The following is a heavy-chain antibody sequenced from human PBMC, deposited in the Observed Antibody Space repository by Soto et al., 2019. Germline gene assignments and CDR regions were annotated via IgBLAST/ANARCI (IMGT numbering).Heavy chain of an antibody. CDR1: GYTFTSYG. J-gene: IGHJ1*01. D-gene: IGHD4-17*01. Sequence: QVELVQSGAEVKKPGASVKGSCKASGYTFTSYGISWVRQAPGQGLEWMGWISAYNGNTNYAQKIQGRVTMTTDTSTSTAYMDLRSLRSDDTAVYYCAGWNEYGDYGIIQHWGQGTLVTVSS. CDR2: ISAYNGNT. V-gene: IGHV1-18*01. CDR3: AGWNEYGDYGIIQH.